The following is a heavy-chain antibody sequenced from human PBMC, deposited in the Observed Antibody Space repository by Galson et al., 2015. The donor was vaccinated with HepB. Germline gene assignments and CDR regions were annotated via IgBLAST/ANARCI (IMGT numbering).Heavy chain of an antibody. D-gene: IGHD1-26*01. CDR1: GYSFTGYY. V-gene: IGHV1-2*02. Sequence: SVKVSCKASGYSFTGYYVHWVRQAPGQGLEWMGWINPNNGDTDYAQKFQGRVTMTRDTSSSTAYMDLTGLTSDDTAVYYCMTRSLSGNSYWYFDFWVRGTLVTVS. CDR2: INPNNGDT. CDR3: MTRSLSGNSYWYFDF. J-gene: IGHJ2*01.